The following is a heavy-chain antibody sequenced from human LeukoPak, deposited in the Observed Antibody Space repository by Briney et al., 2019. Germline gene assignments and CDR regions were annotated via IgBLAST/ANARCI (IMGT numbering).Heavy chain of an antibody. CDR3: AKDRDYYDSSGYFGY. D-gene: IGHD3-22*01. V-gene: IGHV3-23*01. J-gene: IGHJ4*02. CDR1: GFTFSSYA. CDR2: ISGSGGST. Sequence: PGGSLRLSCAASGFTFSSYAMSWVRQAPGKGLEWVSAISGSGGSTYYADSVKGRFTISRDNPKNTLYLQMNSLRAEDTAVYYCAKDRDYYDSSGYFGYWGQGTLVTVSS.